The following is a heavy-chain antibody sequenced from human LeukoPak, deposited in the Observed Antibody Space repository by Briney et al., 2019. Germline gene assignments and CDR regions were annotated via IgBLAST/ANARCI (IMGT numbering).Heavy chain of an antibody. CDR1: GFTFTSST. Sequence: ASVKVSCKASGFTFTSSTIQWVRQARGQRLEWIGWIVVGSCNTNYAQKFQERVIITRDMSTTTVYMELSSLRSEDTAVYYCAGTPWFGELTLDYWGQGTLVTVSS. J-gene: IGHJ4*02. V-gene: IGHV1-58*02. D-gene: IGHD3-10*01. CDR3: AGTPWFGELTLDY. CDR2: IVVGSCNT.